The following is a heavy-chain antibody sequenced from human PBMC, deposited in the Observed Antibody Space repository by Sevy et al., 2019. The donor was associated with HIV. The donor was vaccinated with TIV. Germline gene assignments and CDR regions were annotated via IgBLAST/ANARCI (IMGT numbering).Heavy chain of an antibody. CDR2: FYNSGRT. CDR3: ARAHTSGWFHY. V-gene: IGHV4-59*08. Sequence: SETLSLTCTVSGSSISGFSWSWIRQPPGKGLEWIGYFYNSGRTNYNPSLKSRVTISVDTSKNQISLKLNSVTAADTAVYYCARAHTSGWFHYWGQGTLVTVSS. J-gene: IGHJ4*02. D-gene: IGHD6-19*01. CDR1: GSSISGFS.